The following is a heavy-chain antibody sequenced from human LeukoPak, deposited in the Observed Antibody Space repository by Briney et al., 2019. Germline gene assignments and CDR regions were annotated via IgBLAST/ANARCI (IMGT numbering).Heavy chain of an antibody. CDR3: AREAYCSSTSCYGRAILGYYYYMDV. Sequence: GESLKISCKGSGYSFTSYWIGWVRQMPGKGLEWMGIIYPGDSDTRYSPSFQGQVTISADKSISTAYLQWSSLRSEDTAVYYCAREAYCSSTSCYGRAILGYYYYMDVWGKGTTVTVSS. CDR2: IYPGDSDT. V-gene: IGHV5-51*01. CDR1: GYSFTSYW. D-gene: IGHD2-2*01. J-gene: IGHJ6*03.